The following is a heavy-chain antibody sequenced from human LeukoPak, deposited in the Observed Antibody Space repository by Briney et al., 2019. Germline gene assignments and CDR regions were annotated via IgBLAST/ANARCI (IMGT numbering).Heavy chain of an antibody. CDR2: IYTNGDT. CDR1: GGSITGGSISNYY. CDR3: ARRNYFYYYLDV. Sequence: PSETLSLTCAVSGGSITGGSISNYYWAWIRQPAGKRLEWIGRIYTNGDTHYNPSLKSRVTMSVDTSKNQFSLKLTSVTAADTAVYYCARRNYFYYYLDVWGKGTTVTVSS. V-gene: IGHV4-4*07. J-gene: IGHJ6*03.